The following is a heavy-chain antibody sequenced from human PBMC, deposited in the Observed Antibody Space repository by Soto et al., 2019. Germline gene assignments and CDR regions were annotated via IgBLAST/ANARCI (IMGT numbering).Heavy chain of an antibody. J-gene: IGHJ4*02. Sequence: EVQLVESGGGLVKPGGSLRLSCAASGFTFSSYSMNWVRQAPGKGLEWVSSISSSSSYIYYADSVKGRFTISRDNAKNSLYLQMNSLRAEDTAVYYCASAPGPWGGYDSSYYFDYWGQGTLVTVSS. CDR3: ASAPGPWGGYDSSYYFDY. CDR2: ISSSSSYI. CDR1: GFTFSSYS. V-gene: IGHV3-21*01. D-gene: IGHD5-12*01.